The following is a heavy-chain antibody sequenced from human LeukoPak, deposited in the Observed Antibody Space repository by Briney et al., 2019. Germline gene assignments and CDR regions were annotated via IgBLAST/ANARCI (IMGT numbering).Heavy chain of an antibody. D-gene: IGHD6-25*01. CDR2: TYYRSKWYN. Sequence: SQTLSLTCAISGDNVSSNSAAWNWIRQSPSRGLEWLGRTYYRSKWYNDYAVSVKSRITFNPDTSKNPFSLQLNSVTPEDTAMYFCARGSIAAGNVFDCWGQGALVTVSS. V-gene: IGHV6-1*01. CDR3: ARGSIAAGNVFDC. J-gene: IGHJ4*02. CDR1: GDNVSSNSAA.